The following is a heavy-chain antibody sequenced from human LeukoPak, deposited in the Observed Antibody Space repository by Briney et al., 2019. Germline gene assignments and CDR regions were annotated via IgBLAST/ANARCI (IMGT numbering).Heavy chain of an antibody. J-gene: IGHJ4*02. V-gene: IGHV4-59*11. CDR1: GCSISSQY. Sequence: SETLSLTCTVSGCSISSQYWSWIRQPPGKGLAWIGYIYYSGSTNYNPSLKRRVTISVDTSKNQFSLKLSSVTAADTAVYYCARGVSPRGGLYDFDYWGQGTLVTVSS. CDR2: IYYSGST. D-gene: IGHD2-2*02. CDR3: ARGVSPRGGLYDFDY.